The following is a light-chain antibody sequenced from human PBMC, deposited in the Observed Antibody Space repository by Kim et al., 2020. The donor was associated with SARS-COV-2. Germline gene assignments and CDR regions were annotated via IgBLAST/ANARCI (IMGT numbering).Light chain of an antibody. CDR2: SNN. CDR3: AAWDDSLNGRV. CDR1: SSNVGSNT. Sequence: GQWVTLSCSGSSSNVGSNTVNWYQQLPGTAPKLLIYSNNQRPSGVPDRFSGSKSGTSASLAISGLQSEDEADYYCAAWDDSLNGRVFGGGTKLTVL. J-gene: IGLJ3*02. V-gene: IGLV1-44*01.